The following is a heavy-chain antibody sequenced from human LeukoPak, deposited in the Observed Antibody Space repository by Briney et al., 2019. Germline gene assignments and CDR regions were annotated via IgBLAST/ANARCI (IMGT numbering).Heavy chain of an antibody. J-gene: IGHJ6*03. D-gene: IGHD3-10*01. CDR3: AKAYGWFGSYYYYYMDV. CDR1: GGSFSGYY. V-gene: IGHV4-34*01. CDR2: INHSGST. Sequence: SETLSLTCAVYGGSFSGYYWSWIRQPPGKGLEWIGEINHSGSTNYNPSLKSRVTISVDTSKNQFSLKLSSVTAADTAVYYCAKAYGWFGSYYYYYMDVWGKGTTVTISS.